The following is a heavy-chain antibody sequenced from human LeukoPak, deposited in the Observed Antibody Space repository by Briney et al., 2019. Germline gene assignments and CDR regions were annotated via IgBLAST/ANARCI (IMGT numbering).Heavy chain of an antibody. Sequence: GGSLRLSCRASGFXFSSYAITWVRQAPGKGLEWVSVISPSGGSTYSADSVKGRFTISRDNSKNTLYLQMNSLRAEDTALYYCAKNSGNSKQGAFDIWGQGTMVTVSS. CDR1: GFXFSSYA. D-gene: IGHD1-26*01. V-gene: IGHV3-23*01. CDR3: AKNSGNSKQGAFDI. J-gene: IGHJ3*02. CDR2: ISPSGGST.